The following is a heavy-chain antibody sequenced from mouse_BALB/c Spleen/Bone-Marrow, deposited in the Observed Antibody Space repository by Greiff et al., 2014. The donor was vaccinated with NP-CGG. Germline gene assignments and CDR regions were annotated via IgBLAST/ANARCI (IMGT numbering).Heavy chain of an antibody. CDR1: GYTFTSYY. CDR2: IFPGNVNT. V-gene: IGHV1S56*01. CDR3: ARDTMDY. Sequence: VHLVESGPELVKPGASVRISCKASGYTFTSYYIHWVKQRPGQGLGWIGWIFPGNVNTKYNEKFKGKATLTADKSSSTAYMQLSSLTSEDSAVYFCARDTMDYWGQGTSVTVSS. J-gene: IGHJ4*01.